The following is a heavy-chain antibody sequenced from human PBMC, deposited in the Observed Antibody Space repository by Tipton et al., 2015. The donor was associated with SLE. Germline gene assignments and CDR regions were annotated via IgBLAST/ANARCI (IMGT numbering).Heavy chain of an antibody. D-gene: IGHD3-3*01. V-gene: IGHV3-11*05. CDR3: ARDFYDFWSGYYRSDY. CDR2: ISSSRSYT. J-gene: IGHJ4*02. Sequence: LSLTCTVSGGSISSYYWSWIRQAPGKGLEWVSYISSSRSYTNYADSVKGRFTISRDNAKNSLYLQMNSLRAEDTAVYYCARDFYDFWSGYYRSDYWGQGTLVTVSS. CDR1: GGSISSYY.